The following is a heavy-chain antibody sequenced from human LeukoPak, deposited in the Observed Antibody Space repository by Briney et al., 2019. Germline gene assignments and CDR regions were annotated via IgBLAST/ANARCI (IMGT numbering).Heavy chain of an antibody. J-gene: IGHJ6*03. CDR2: IYYSGST. Sequence: MPSETLSLTCTVSGGSISSSSYYWGWIRQPPGKGLEWIGSIYYSGSTYYNPSLKSRVTISVDTSKNQVSLKLSSVTAADTAVYYCAGGVVSGYYPHYYYYYMDVWGKGTTVTVSS. CDR3: AGGVVSGYYPHYYYYYMDV. CDR1: GGSISSSSYY. V-gene: IGHV4-39*07. D-gene: IGHD3-22*01.